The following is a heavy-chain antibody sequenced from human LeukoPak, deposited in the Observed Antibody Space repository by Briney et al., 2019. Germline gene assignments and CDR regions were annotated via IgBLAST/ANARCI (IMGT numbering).Heavy chain of an antibody. V-gene: IGHV3-21*01. CDR2: MSRSSSYI. CDR3: ARGLAGQYYFDY. D-gene: IGHD3-10*01. CDR1: GFTFSSYT. Sequence: GGSLRLSCAASGFTFSSYTMNWVRQAPGKGLEWVSSMSRSSSYINYADSVKGRFTISRDNAKDSLYLQMNSLRAEDTAVYYCARGLAGQYYFDYWGQGTLVTVAS. J-gene: IGHJ4*02.